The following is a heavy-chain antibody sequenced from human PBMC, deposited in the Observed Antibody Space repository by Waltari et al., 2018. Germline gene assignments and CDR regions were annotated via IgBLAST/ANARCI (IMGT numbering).Heavy chain of an antibody. CDR3: ARGTITIFGVVIIHDAFDI. J-gene: IGHJ3*02. CDR2: IIPIFGTA. V-gene: IGHV1-69*12. D-gene: IGHD3-3*01. CDR1: GGTFSSYA. Sequence: QVQLVQSGAEVKKPGSSVKVSCKASGGTFSSYAISWVRQAPGQGLEWMGGIIPIFGTANYAQKFQGRVTITADESTSTAYMELSSLRSEDTAVYYCARGTITIFGVVIIHDAFDIWGQGTMVTVSS.